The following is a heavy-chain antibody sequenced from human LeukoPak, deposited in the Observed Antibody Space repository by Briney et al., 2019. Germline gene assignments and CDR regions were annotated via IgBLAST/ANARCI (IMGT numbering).Heavy chain of an antibody. Sequence: SETLSLTCTVSGGSITSYYWSWIRQPAGEGLEWIARVYSSGSTNYNPSLRSRGTMSVDTSKNQFSLKLSSVTAADTAVYFCARGGSYHYDAFDIWGQGTMVTVSS. CDR1: GGSITSYY. J-gene: IGHJ3*02. CDR2: VYSSGST. V-gene: IGHV4-4*07. CDR3: ARGGSYHYDAFDI. D-gene: IGHD1-26*01.